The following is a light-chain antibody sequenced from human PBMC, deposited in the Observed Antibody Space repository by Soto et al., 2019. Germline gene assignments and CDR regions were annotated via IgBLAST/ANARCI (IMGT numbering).Light chain of an antibody. CDR1: QDIRND. J-gene: IGKJ1*01. Sequence: DIQMTQSPSSLSASVGDRVTIPCRARQDIRNDLGWYQQKPGKAPKRLIYAASSLQSGVPSRFSGSGSGTEFTLTIISLKPEDYATYYCLRHNVYPPTFGQGTKVEI. CDR2: AAS. CDR3: LRHNVYPPT. V-gene: IGKV1-17*01.